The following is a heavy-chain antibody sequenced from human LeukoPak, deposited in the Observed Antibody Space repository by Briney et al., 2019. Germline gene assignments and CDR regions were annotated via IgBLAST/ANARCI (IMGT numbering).Heavy chain of an antibody. CDR2: ISAYNGNT. CDR3: ARVSADDYYYYYYYMDV. CDR1: GYTFTSYG. J-gene: IGHJ6*03. Sequence: GASVKVSCKAFGYTFTSYGISWVRQAPEQGLEWMGWISAYNGNTNYAQKLQGRVTMTTDTSTSTAYMELRSLRSDDTAVYYCARVSADDYYYYYYYMDVWGKGTTVTVSS. D-gene: IGHD1-1*01. V-gene: IGHV1-18*01.